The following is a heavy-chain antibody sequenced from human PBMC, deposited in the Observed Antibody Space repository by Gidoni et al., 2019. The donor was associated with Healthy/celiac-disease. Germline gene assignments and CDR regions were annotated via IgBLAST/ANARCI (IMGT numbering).Heavy chain of an antibody. CDR2: ISAYNGNT. J-gene: IGHJ5*02. D-gene: IGHD3-3*01. CDR3: ARDEDFWSGYDRVKGAHWFDP. V-gene: IGHV1-18*01. Sequence: QVQLVQSGAEVKKPGASVKVSCKASGYTFTSYGISWVRQAPGQGLEWMGWISAYNGNTNYAQKLPGRVTMTTDTSTSTAYMELRSLRSDDTAVYYCARDEDFWSGYDRVKGAHWFDPWGQGTLVTVSS. CDR1: GYTFTSYG.